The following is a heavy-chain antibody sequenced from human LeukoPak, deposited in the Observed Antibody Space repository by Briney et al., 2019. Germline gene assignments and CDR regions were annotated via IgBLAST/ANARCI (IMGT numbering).Heavy chain of an antibody. D-gene: IGHD6-19*01. CDR3: ARGGIQVSGIDEIDY. CDR2: IGISDDT. CDR1: GFTLRSYD. J-gene: IGHJ4*02. V-gene: IGHV3-13*01. Sequence: GGSLRLSCAASGFTLRSYDMHWVRQVTGKGLEWVSAIGISDDTYYQGSVKGRFTISRENAKKSLYLQMNSLTAGDTAVYYCARGGIQVSGIDEIDYWGQGTLVTVSS.